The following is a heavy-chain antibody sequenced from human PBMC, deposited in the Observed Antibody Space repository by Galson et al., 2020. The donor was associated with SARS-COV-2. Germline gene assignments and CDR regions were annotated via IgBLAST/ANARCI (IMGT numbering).Heavy chain of an antibody. CDR2: ISGSGGST. D-gene: IGHD3-10*01. Sequence: GESLKISCAASGFTFSSYAMSWVRQAPGKGLEWVSAISGSGGSTYYADSVKGRFTISRDNSKNTLYLQMNSLRAEDTAVYYCAKAGRWFGEFPFDYWGQGTLVTVSS. V-gene: IGHV3-23*01. J-gene: IGHJ4*02. CDR1: GFTFSSYA. CDR3: AKAGRWFGEFPFDY.